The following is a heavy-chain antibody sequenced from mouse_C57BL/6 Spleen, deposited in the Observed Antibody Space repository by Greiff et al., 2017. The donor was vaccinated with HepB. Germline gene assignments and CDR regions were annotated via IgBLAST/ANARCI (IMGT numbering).Heavy chain of an antibody. J-gene: IGHJ3*01. CDR1: GYTFTDYE. CDR2: IDPETGGT. Sequence: QVQLQQSGAELVRPGASVTLSCKASGYTFTDYEMHWVKQTPVHGLEWIGAIDPETGGTAYNQKFKGKAILTADKSSSTAYMELRSLTSEDSAVYYCTRDGSSSAWCAYWGQGTLVTVSA. CDR3: TRDGSSSAWCAY. D-gene: IGHD1-1*01. V-gene: IGHV1-15*01.